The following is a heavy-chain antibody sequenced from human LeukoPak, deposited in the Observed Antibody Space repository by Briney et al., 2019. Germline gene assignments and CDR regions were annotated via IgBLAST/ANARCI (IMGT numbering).Heavy chain of an antibody. CDR2: IIPIFGTA. J-gene: IGHJ4*02. D-gene: IGHD1-26*01. V-gene: IGHV1-69*13. Sequence: SVKVSCKASGGTFSSYAISWVRQAPGQGLEWMGGIIPIFGTANYAQKFQGRVTITADESTSTAYMELSSLRSEDTAVYYCARATGRGGSYYPYYFDYWGQGTLVTVSS. CDR1: GGTFSSYA. CDR3: ARATGRGGSYYPYYFDY.